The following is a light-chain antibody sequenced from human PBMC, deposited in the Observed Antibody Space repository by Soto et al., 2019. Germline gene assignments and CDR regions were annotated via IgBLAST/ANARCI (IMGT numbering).Light chain of an antibody. CDR3: CSYAGSNVFL. CDR1: NSDIGNYNI. J-gene: IGLJ1*01. CDR2: EVT. V-gene: IGLV2-23*02. Sequence: QSVLTQPASGSGLPRQSITISCTGSNSDIGNYNIVSWYQQHPDKAPQLIIYEVTKRPSGVSNRFSGSKSGNTASLTISGLQDEDECDYHCCSYAGSNVFLFGNGTRGTVL.